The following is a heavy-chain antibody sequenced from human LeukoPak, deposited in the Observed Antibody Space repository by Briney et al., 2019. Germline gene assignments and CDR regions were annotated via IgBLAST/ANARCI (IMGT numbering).Heavy chain of an antibody. CDR2: INSDGSST. D-gene: IGHD2-8*02. CDR3: ARRSLTGSTNSNIAY. V-gene: IGHV3-74*01. CDR1: GFTFSSYW. Sequence: PGGSLRLSCAASGFTFSSYWMHWVRQAPGKGLVWVSHINSDGSSTSYADSVKGRFTISRDNAKNTLYLQMNSLRAEDTAVYYCARRSLTGSTNSNIAYWGQGTLVTVSS. J-gene: IGHJ4*02.